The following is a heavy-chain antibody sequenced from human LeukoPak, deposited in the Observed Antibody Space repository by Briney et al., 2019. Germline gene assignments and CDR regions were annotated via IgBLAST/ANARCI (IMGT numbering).Heavy chain of an antibody. CDR3: ARSRLAGYYHGMDV. D-gene: IGHD6-19*01. CDR2: ISSSSSYI. CDR1: GFTFSSYS. V-gene: IGHV3-21*01. J-gene: IGHJ6*02. Sequence: GGSLRLSCAASGFTFSSYSMNWVRQAPGKGLEWVSSISSSSSYIYYADSVKGRFTISRDNAKNSLYLQMNSLRAEDTAVYYCARSRLAGYYHGMDVWGQGTTVTVSS.